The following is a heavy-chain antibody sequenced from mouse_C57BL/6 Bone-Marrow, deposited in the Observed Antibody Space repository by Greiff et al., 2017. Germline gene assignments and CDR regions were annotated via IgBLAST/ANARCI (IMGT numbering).Heavy chain of an antibody. D-gene: IGHD1-1*01. V-gene: IGHV14-3*01. CDR3: ARDPYYYGSSYPYAMGY. J-gene: IGHJ4*01. Sequence: VQLQQSVAELVRPGASVKLSCTASGFNIKNTYMHWVKQRPEQGLEWIGRIDPANGNTKYAPKFQGKATITADTSSNTAYLQLSSLTSEDTAIYYCARDPYYYGSSYPYAMGYWGQGTSVTVSS. CDR2: IDPANGNT. CDR1: GFNIKNTY.